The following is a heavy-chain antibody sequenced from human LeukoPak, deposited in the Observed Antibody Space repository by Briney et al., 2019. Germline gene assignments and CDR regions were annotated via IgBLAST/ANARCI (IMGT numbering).Heavy chain of an antibody. CDR1: GGSFSGYY. CDR3: AGRRGLNNWFDP. CDR2: INHSGST. J-gene: IGHJ5*02. D-gene: IGHD3-10*01. V-gene: IGHV4-34*01. Sequence: PSETLSLTCAVYGGSFSGYYWSWIRQPPGKGLEWIGEINHSGSTNYNPSLKSRVTISVDTSKNQFSLKLSSVTAADTAVYYCAGRRGLNNWFDPWGQGTLVTVSS.